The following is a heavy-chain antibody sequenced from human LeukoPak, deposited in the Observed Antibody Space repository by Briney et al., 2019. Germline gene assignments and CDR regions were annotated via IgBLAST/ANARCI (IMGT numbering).Heavy chain of an antibody. CDR1: GFTFSRYA. Sequence: GGSLRLSCAASGFTFSRYAMHWVRQAPGKGLEWVADISYNGSSKYYAASVKGRFTISRDNSENTLYLQSNSLRAEETAVYYCARDRSLGYCSSTSCYVFDYWGQGNLVTVSS. V-gene: IGHV3-30-3*01. CDR2: ISYNGSSK. CDR3: ARDRSLGYCSSTSCYVFDY. D-gene: IGHD2-2*01. J-gene: IGHJ4*02.